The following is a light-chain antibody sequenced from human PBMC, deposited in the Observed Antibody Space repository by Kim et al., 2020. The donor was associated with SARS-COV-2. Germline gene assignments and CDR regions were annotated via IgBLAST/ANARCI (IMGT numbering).Light chain of an antibody. Sequence: LFPGDRATLSCRASQSISGYLAWFQQRPGQAPRLLICDVSDRATGIPARFSGGGSGTDFTHTISSLEPEDFALYYCQHHSIWPLTFGGGTKVDIK. J-gene: IGKJ4*01. CDR2: DVS. CDR1: QSISGY. CDR3: QHHSIWPLT. V-gene: IGKV3-11*01.